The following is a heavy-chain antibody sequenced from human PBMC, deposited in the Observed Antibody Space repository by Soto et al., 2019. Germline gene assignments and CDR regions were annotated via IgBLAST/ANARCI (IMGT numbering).Heavy chain of an antibody. CDR1: GGSISTYY. CDR2: VFYSGSA. V-gene: IGHV4-59*12. CDR3: ARVSGSYYYGMDV. D-gene: IGHD1-26*01. J-gene: IGHJ6*02. Sequence: PSETLSLTCTVSGGSISTYYWNWIRQPPGQGLEWIAYVFYSGSANYNSSLKSRVTISVDTSKNQFSLKLSSVTAADTAVYYCARVSGSYYYGMDVWGQGTTVTVSS.